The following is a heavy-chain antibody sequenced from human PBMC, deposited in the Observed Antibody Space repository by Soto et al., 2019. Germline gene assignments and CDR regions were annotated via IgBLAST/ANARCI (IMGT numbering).Heavy chain of an antibody. Sequence: QVQLVQSGAEVKKPESSVKVSCKASGGTFSSYAISWVRQAPGQGLEWMGGIIPIFGTANYAQKFQGRVTITADESTSTAYMELSSLRSEDTAVYYCASLVYYDSSGYPYYYYYGMDVWGQGTTVTVSS. CDR1: GGTFSSYA. J-gene: IGHJ6*02. D-gene: IGHD3-22*01. CDR3: ASLVYYDSSGYPYYYYYGMDV. CDR2: IIPIFGTA. V-gene: IGHV1-69*12.